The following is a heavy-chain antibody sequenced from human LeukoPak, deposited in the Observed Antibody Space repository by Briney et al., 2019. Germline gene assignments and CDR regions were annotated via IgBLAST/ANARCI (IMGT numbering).Heavy chain of an antibody. V-gene: IGHV1-3*01. J-gene: IGHJ6*03. CDR3: ARDGVTLYYYMDV. CDR1: GYTFTSYA. Sequence: ASVKVSCKASGYTFTSYAMHWVRQAPGQRLEWMGWINAGNGNTKYSQEFQGRVTMTTDTSTSTAYMELRSLRSDDTAVYYCARDGVTLYYYMDVWGKGTTVTVSS. CDR2: INAGNGNT. D-gene: IGHD5-18*01.